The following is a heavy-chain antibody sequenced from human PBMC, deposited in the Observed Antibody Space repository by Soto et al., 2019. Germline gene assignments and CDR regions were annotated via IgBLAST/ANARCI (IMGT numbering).Heavy chain of an antibody. Sequence: GGSLRLSCAASGFSVSSNYMSWVRQAPGKGLEWVSVIYSGGSTHYADSVEGRFTISRDISKNTLYLQMNSLRAEDTAVYYCARAAPRYCSGGSCYSGRDYWGQGTLVTVSS. D-gene: IGHD2-15*01. CDR3: ARAAPRYCSGGSCYSGRDY. V-gene: IGHV3-53*01. CDR2: IYSGGST. J-gene: IGHJ4*02. CDR1: GFSVSSNY.